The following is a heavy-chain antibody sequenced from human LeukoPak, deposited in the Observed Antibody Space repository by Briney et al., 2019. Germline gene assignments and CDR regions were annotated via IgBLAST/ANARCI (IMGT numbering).Heavy chain of an antibody. D-gene: IGHD3-16*02. CDR1: GFTFSSYG. Sequence: GGSLRLSCAASGFTFSSYGMHWVRQAPGKGLEWVAVISYDGSNKYYADSVKGRFTISRDNSKNTLYLQMNSLRAEDTAVYYCAKDWSYYVWGSDRPGYFQHWGQGTLVTVSS. V-gene: IGHV3-30*18. CDR2: ISYDGSNK. CDR3: AKDWSYYVWGSDRPGYFQH. J-gene: IGHJ1*01.